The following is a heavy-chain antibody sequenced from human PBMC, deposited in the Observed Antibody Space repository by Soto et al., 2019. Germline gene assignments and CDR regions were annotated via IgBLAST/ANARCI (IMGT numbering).Heavy chain of an antibody. CDR3: ARDRGNSGAFDI. D-gene: IGHD3-10*01. Sequence: EVQLVESGGGLVQPGGSLRLSCAASGFTISSYDMLSVRQAKGKGLEWVSAIGTAGDTYYPGSVKGRFSISRENAKNSLYLQMNSLRAGDTAVYYCARDRGNSGAFDIWGQGTMVTVSS. J-gene: IGHJ3*02. CDR1: GFTISSYD. V-gene: IGHV3-13*01. CDR2: IGTAGDT.